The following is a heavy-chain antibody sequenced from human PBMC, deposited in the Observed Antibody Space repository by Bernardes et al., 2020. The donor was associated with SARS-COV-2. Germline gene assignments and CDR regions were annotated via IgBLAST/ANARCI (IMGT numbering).Heavy chain of an antibody. V-gene: IGHV1-2*02. Sequence: ASVKVSCKASGYTFTGYYMHWVRQAPGQGLEWMGWINPNSGGTNYAQKFQGRVTMTRDTSISTAYMELSRLRSDDTAVYYWSIDREWLSDWFDPWGQGTLVTVSS. CDR2: INPNSGGT. D-gene: IGHD6-19*01. J-gene: IGHJ5*02. CDR1: GYTFTGYY. CDR3: SIDREWLSDWFDP.